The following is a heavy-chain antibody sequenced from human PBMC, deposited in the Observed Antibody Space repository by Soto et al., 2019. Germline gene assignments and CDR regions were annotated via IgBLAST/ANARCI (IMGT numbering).Heavy chain of an antibody. CDR1: GFTFSNFG. CDR2: ISYDGSNK. J-gene: IGHJ3*02. CDR3: AKDKLSSTDAFDS. Sequence: PGGSLRLSCAASGFTFSNFGMHWVRQAPGKGLEWVALISYDGSNKYYADSVKGRFTISRDTSKNTLYLQMSSLRAEDTAVYYCAKDKLSSTDAFDSWGQGTVVTVSS. V-gene: IGHV3-30*18.